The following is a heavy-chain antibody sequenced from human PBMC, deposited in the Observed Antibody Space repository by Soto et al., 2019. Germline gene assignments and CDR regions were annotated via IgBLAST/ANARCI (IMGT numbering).Heavy chain of an antibody. CDR2: INHSGST. CDR3: ARGAGDKDIVVVPAASNWFDP. Sequence: SETLSLTCAVYGGSFSGYYWSWIRQPPGKGLEWIGEINHSGSTNYNPSLKSRVTISVDTSKNQFSLKLSSVTAADTAVYYCARGAGDKDIVVVPAASNWFDPWGQGTLVTVSS. V-gene: IGHV4-34*01. CDR1: GGSFSGYY. D-gene: IGHD2-2*01. J-gene: IGHJ5*02.